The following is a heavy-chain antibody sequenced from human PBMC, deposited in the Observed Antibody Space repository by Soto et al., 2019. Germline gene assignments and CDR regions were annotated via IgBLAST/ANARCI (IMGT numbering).Heavy chain of an antibody. V-gene: IGHV3-23*01. Sequence: EVQLLESGGGLVQPGGSQRLSCAASGFTFSAYAISWVRQAPGKGLDCVSAISSSGDHTFYADSVKGRFTISRDNSKNTLYLQVNSLRAEDTAVYYCAKLLRQGLQFFDFWGQGTLVTVSS. D-gene: IGHD4-4*01. J-gene: IGHJ4*02. CDR3: AKLLRQGLQFFDF. CDR1: GFTFSAYA. CDR2: ISSSGDHT.